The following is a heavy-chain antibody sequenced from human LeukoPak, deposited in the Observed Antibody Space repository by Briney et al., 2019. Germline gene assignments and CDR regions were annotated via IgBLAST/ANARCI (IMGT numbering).Heavy chain of an antibody. CDR1: GGSFSGYY. CDR3: ARGPTWIQLWQATNWFDP. J-gene: IGHJ5*02. Sequence: SETLSLTCAVYGGSFSGYYWSWIRQPPGKGLEWIGEINHSGSTNYNPSLKSRVTISVDTSKNQFSLKLSSVTAADTAVYYCARGPTWIQLWQATNWFDPWGQGTLVTVSS. CDR2: INHSGST. D-gene: IGHD5-18*01. V-gene: IGHV4-34*01.